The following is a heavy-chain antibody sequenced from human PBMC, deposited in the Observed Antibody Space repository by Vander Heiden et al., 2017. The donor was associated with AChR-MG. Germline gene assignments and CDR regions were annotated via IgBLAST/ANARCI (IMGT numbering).Heavy chain of an antibody. V-gene: IGHV3-74*01. J-gene: IGHJ4*02. Sequence: EVPLVESGGGLVQPGGSLRLPCPATGFTFSTDWMHWVRQVPGKGLVWVSRINSDGTLITYADSVKGRFTISRDNAKNTLYLQMNSLRAEDTAVYYCVRGLGDFWGQGTLVTVSS. CDR3: VRGLGDF. CDR1: GFTFSTDW. CDR2: INSDGTLI.